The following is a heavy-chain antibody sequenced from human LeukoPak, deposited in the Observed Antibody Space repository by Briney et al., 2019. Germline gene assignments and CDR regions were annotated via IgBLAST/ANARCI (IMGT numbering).Heavy chain of an antibody. J-gene: IGHJ3*02. CDR3: GRRMGIDSVRDVFDI. CDR1: GYNLINDW. Sequence: GDSLNISCKASGYNLINDWSGWVRQMPGKGLEWMGIIYPGDSDTRYSPSFQGRVTISADKAISTAYLQWSSLEASDTPMYYCGRRMGIDSVRDVFDIWGQGTMVTVSS. V-gene: IGHV5-51*01. CDR2: IYPGDSDT. D-gene: IGHD7-27*01.